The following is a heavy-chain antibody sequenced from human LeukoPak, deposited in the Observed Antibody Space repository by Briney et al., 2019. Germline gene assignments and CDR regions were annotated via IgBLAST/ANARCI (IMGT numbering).Heavy chain of an antibody. CDR3: ARQTTGPPI. J-gene: IGHJ3*02. Sequence: GESLQISCKGSGYSFPDYWIGWVRQMPGKGLEWMGIIHPGDSDTRYSPSFQGQVTISADKSINSAYVQWRSLKASDTAMYYCARQTTGPPIWGQGTMVTVSS. D-gene: IGHD4-17*01. CDR2: IHPGDSDT. V-gene: IGHV5-51*01. CDR1: GYSFPDYW.